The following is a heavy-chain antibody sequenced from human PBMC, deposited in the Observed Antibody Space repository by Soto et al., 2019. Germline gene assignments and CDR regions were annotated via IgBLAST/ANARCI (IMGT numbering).Heavy chain of an antibody. J-gene: IGHJ6*02. CDR2: IRSRANNFAT. Sequence: VGSLRLSCAASGFIFSGSAIHWVRQASGKGLEWVGRIRSRANNFATSSAASVKGRFTFSRDDSKNTAYLQMNTLKPEDTAAYYCARGQGAAIGDYYYHGMDVWGQGTTVTVSS. V-gene: IGHV3-73*01. D-gene: IGHD2-2*02. CDR3: ARGQGAAIGDYYYHGMDV. CDR1: GFIFSGSA.